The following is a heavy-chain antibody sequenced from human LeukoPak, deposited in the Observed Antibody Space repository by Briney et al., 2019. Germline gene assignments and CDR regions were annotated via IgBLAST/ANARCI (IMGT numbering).Heavy chain of an antibody. CDR2: ISSSSTII. V-gene: IGHV3-48*03. J-gene: IGHJ3*02. Sequence: GGSLRLSCAASGFTFSSYELYWVRQAPGKGLEWISYISSSSTIIKYADSVRGRFTISRDDARESLYLQMSSLRADDTAIYYCGASRQYVGAFDIWGQGTLVTGSS. CDR3: GASRQYVGAFDI. D-gene: IGHD3-16*01. CDR1: GFTFSSYE.